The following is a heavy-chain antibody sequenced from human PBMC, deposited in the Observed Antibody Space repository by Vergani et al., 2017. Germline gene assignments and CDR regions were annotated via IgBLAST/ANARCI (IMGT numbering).Heavy chain of an antibody. CDR2: INPNSGGT. J-gene: IGHJ5*02. V-gene: IGHV1-2*02. D-gene: IGHD4-17*01. CDR1: GYTFTGYY. CDR3: ARDVRTVTTSWWFDP. Sequence: QVQLVQSGAEVKKPGASVKVSCKASGYTFTGYYMHWVRQAPGQGLEWMGWINPNSGGTNYAQKFQGRVTMTRDTSISTAYMELSRLRSDDTAVYYCARDVRTVTTSWWFDPWGQGTLVTVSS.